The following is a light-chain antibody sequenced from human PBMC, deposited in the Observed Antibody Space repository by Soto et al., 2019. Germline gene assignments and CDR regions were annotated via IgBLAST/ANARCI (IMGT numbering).Light chain of an antibody. CDR2: DVT. Sequence: QSVLTQPASVSGSPGQSITISCTGTSSDVGGYNYVSWYQQHPGKVPKLMIYDVTKRPSGVPDRFSGTKSGNTASLTISGLQAEDEADYYCCSYAGSYTYVFGTGTKLTVL. J-gene: IGLJ1*01. CDR3: CSYAGSYTYV. CDR1: SSDVGGYNY. V-gene: IGLV2-11*01.